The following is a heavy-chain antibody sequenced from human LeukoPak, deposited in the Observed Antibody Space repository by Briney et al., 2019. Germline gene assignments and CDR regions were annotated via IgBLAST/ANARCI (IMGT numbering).Heavy chain of an antibody. CDR1: GGSFNNYY. CDR3: ARARGRLLLIDY. V-gene: IGHV4-4*07. Sequence: SETLSLTCTVSGGSFNNYYWNWIRQPAGKGLEWIGRTYSSGSTDYNPSLKSRVTMSVDTSKNQFSLNLTSVTAADSAVYYCARARGRLLLIDYWGQETLVTVSS. D-gene: IGHD2-15*01. CDR2: TYSSGST. J-gene: IGHJ4*02.